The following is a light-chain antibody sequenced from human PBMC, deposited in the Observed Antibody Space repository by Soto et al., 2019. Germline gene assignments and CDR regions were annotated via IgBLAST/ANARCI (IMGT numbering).Light chain of an antibody. CDR3: QQSYSTLPIT. Sequence: DIQMTHAPSSPSVSFGDRNTTTCPASQSISSYLNWYQQKPGKAPKLLIYAASSLQSGVPSRFSGSGSGTDFTLTISSLQPEDFATYYCQQSYSTLPITFGQGTRLEIK. CDR2: AAS. V-gene: IGKV1-39*01. J-gene: IGKJ5*01. CDR1: QSISSY.